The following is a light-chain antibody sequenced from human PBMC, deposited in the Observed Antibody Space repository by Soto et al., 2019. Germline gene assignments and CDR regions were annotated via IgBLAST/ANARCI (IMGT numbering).Light chain of an antibody. CDR1: SSDIGGYNY. J-gene: IGLJ2*01. V-gene: IGLV2-14*01. CDR2: EVS. CDR3: CSYAGNYILV. Sequence: QSALTQPASVSGSPGQSITISCTGTSSDIGGYNYVSWYQQHPGKVPKLMIFEVSNRPSGVSYRFSGSKSGNTASLTISGLRAEDEADYYCCSYAGNYILVFGGGTKLTVL.